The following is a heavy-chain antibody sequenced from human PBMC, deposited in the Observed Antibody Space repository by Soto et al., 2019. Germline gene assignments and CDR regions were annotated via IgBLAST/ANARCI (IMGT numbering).Heavy chain of an antibody. CDR3: ATSPYYHDSSGYTIFDY. D-gene: IGHD3-22*01. CDR2: IYNGGST. V-gene: IGHV3-53*01. CDR1: GFTVSSNY. Sequence: GGSLRLSCAASGFTVSSNYMSWVRQAPGKGLEWVSVIYNGGSTYYADSVKGRFTISRDNSKNTLFLQMNSLRAEDTAVYYCATSPYYHDSSGYTIFDYWGQGTLVTVSS. J-gene: IGHJ4*02.